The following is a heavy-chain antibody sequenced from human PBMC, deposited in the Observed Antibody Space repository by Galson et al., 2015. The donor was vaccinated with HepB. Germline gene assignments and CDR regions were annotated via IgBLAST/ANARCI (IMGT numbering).Heavy chain of an antibody. Sequence: SLRLSCAASGFTFSSYAMHWVRQAPGKGLEWVAVISYDGSNKYYADSVKGRFTISRDNSKNTLYLQMNSLRAEDTAVYYCARVSQLLIDDDAFDIWGQGTMVTVSS. V-gene: IGHV3-30-3*01. CDR1: GFTFSSYA. D-gene: IGHD2-2*01. J-gene: IGHJ3*02. CDR3: ARVSQLLIDDDAFDI. CDR2: ISYDGSNK.